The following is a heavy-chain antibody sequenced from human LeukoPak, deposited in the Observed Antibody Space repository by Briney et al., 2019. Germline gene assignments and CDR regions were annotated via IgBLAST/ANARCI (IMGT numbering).Heavy chain of an antibody. CDR1: GGSISSGSYY. D-gene: IGHD6-13*01. V-gene: IGHV4-61*02. CDR2: IYTSGST. CDR3: ARAGSSSPYFDY. J-gene: IGHJ4*02. Sequence: SETLSLTCTVSGGSISSGSYYWSWIRQPAGKGLEWIGRIYTSGSTNYNPSLKSRVTISVDTSKNQFSLKLSSVTATDTAVYYCARAGSSSPYFDYWGQGTLVAVSS.